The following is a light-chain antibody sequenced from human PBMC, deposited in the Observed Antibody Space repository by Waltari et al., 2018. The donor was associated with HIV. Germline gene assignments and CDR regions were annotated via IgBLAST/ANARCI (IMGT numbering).Light chain of an antibody. CDR1: QSVNTY. CDR3: QQRSNWPPEIT. J-gene: IGKJ5*01. V-gene: IGKV3-11*01. CDR2: DAS. Sequence: EIVLTQSPATLSLSPGERATLSCRASQSVNTYLAWYQQKPGQAPRLLIYDASNRATGIAARFSGSGSGTDFTLTISSLEPEDFAVYYCQQRSNWPPEITFGQGTRLEIK.